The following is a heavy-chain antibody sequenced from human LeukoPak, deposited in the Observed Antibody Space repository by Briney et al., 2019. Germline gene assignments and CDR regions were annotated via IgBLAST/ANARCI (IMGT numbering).Heavy chain of an antibody. V-gene: IGHV3-7*03. Sequence: GGSLRLSCVASGFPFSSYWMTWVRQAPGKGLEWVANIKQDGSKKSYVDSVKGRFTISRDNSKNTLYLQMNSLRAEDTAVYYCARGYFDRDDYWGQGTLVTVSS. J-gene: IGHJ4*02. D-gene: IGHD3-9*01. CDR1: GFPFSSYW. CDR3: ARGYFDRDDY. CDR2: IKQDGSKK.